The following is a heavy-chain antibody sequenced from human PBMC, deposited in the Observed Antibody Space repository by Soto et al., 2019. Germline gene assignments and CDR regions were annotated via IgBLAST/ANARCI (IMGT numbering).Heavy chain of an antibody. CDR1: GFTFSSYS. D-gene: IGHD2-15*01. CDR3: ARDRRWCCSGGSCYNWCWVL. J-gene: IGHJ2*01. CDR2: ISSSSSTI. Sequence: EVQLVESGGGLVQPGGSLRLSCAASGFTFSSYSMNWVRQAPGKGLEWVSYISSSSSTIYYADSVKGRFTISRDNAKNSQYLQMNSLGDEETAVYYCARDRRWCCSGGSCYNWCWVLWLRGTLVAVSS. V-gene: IGHV3-48*02.